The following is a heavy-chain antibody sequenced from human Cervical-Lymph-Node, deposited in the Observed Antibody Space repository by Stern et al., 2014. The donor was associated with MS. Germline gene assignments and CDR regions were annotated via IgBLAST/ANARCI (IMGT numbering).Heavy chain of an antibody. CDR2: SSNKADSYTT. CDR1: GFTFSDHY. J-gene: IGHJ4*02. V-gene: IGHV3-72*01. CDR3: ARLPLN. Sequence: EVQLVESGGGLVQPGGSLRLSCTASGFTFSDHYIDWVRQAPGKGLQWVGRSSNKADSYTTEYATSVKGRFTISVDDARNSVYLQMNSLKIDDTAVYYCARLPLNWGQGTRVTVSS.